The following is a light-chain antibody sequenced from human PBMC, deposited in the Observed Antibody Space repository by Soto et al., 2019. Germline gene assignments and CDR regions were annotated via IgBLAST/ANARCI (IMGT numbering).Light chain of an antibody. V-gene: IGKV3-20*01. CDR3: QQYGSSPSWT. CDR1: QSVSSSY. J-gene: IGKJ1*01. Sequence: EIVLTQSTGTLSLSPGERATLSCRASQSVSSSYLAWYQQKPGQAPRLLIYGASSRATVIPDRFSGSGSGTDFTLTISRLEPEDCAVYYCQQYGSSPSWTFGQGTKVEIK. CDR2: GAS.